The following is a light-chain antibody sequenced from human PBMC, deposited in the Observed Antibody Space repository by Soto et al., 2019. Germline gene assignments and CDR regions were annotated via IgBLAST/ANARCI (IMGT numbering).Light chain of an antibody. CDR3: AAWDDSLSGPL. V-gene: IGLV2-14*01. CDR1: SNDVGGYNY. CDR2: EVT. Sequence: QSALTQPASVSGSPGQSITISCTGTSNDVGGYNYVSWYQHHPGKAPKLMIYEVTNRPSGVSNRFSGSKSGNTASLTISGLRSEDEADYYCAAWDDSLSGPLFGGGTKLTVL. J-gene: IGLJ2*01.